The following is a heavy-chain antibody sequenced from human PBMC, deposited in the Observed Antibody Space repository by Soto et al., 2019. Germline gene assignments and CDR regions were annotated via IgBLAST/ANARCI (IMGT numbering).Heavy chain of an antibody. D-gene: IGHD3-22*01. Sequence: GGSLRLSCAASGFTFSSYGMHWVRQAPGKGLEWVAVIWYDGSNKYYADSVKGRFTISRDNAKNTLYLQMNSLRAEDTAVYYCARPRYDSTGTPFDHWGLGTLVNVSS. CDR1: GFTFSSYG. CDR2: IWYDGSNK. J-gene: IGHJ4*02. V-gene: IGHV3-33*01. CDR3: ARPRYDSTGTPFDH.